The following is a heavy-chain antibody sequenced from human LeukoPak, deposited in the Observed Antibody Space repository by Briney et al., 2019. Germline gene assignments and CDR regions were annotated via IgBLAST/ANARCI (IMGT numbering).Heavy chain of an antibody. Sequence: PGGSLRLSCAVSGFSFTNFWMSWVRQAPGRGLEWVANIHPEGNEKYHVESVKGRFTISRDNIKNLLFLQMNGLRVEDTAVYYCARGDAFSGDHWGQGTLVTVSS. J-gene: IGHJ4*02. CDR3: ARGDAFSGDH. V-gene: IGHV3-7*04. CDR1: GFSFTNFW. CDR2: IHPEGNEK.